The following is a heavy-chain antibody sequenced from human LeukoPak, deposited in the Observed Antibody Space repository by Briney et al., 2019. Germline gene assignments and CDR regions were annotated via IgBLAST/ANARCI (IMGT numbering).Heavy chain of an antibody. D-gene: IGHD6-13*01. CDR2: ISSTSIYT. CDR1: GFTVSGNY. CDR3: AREDGYSSSWYSDY. J-gene: IGHJ4*02. Sequence: GGSLRLSCAASGFTVSGNYMSWMRQAPGKGLEWVSDISSTSIYTNYADSVKGRFTISRDNAKNSLYLQMNSLRAEDTAVYYCAREDGYSSSWYSDYWGQGTLVTVSS. V-gene: IGHV3-11*05.